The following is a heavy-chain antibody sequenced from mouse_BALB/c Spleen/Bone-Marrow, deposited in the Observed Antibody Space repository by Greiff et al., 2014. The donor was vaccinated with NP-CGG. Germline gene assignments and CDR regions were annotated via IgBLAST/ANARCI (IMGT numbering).Heavy chain of an antibody. CDR2: IYPGNSDS. CDR1: GYSFSTYW. J-gene: IGHJ3*01. Sequence: VQLQQSVTVLSRPGASVKMSCKASGYSFSTYWMHWVKQRPGQGLEWIGAIYPGNSDSSYNQKFEGKAKLTAVTSASTAYMELTSLTHEDSAVYYCTRRGSSAFPYWGQGTLVTVSA. V-gene: IGHV1-5*01. CDR3: TRRGSSAFPY. D-gene: IGHD1-1*01.